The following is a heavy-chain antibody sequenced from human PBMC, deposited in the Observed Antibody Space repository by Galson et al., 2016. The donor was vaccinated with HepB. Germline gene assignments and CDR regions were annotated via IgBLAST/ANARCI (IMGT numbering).Heavy chain of an antibody. Sequence: SETLSLTCGVYGASISSTKWWSWVRQPPGKGLEWIGEIHNLGTTSYNAALKSRVSMSVDKSKNHFSLKLSSMTAADTAVYYCARDRLAAAAPWVAFDLWGQGTMVTVSS. CDR3: ARDRLAAAAPWVAFDL. D-gene: IGHD6-13*01. CDR1: GASISSTKW. V-gene: IGHV4-4*02. CDR2: IHNLGTT. J-gene: IGHJ3*01.